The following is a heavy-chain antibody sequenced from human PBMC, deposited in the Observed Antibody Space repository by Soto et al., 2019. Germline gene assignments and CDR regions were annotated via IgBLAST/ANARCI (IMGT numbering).Heavy chain of an antibody. Sequence: GESLKISCAASGFTFSSYAMSWVRQAPGKGLEWVSAISGSGGSTYYADSVKGRFTISRDNSKNTLYLQMNSLRAEDTAVYYCAKDGPGIVVVPAAPRRYYGMDVWGQGTTVTVSS. CDR3: AKDGPGIVVVPAAPRRYYGMDV. CDR2: ISGSGGST. V-gene: IGHV3-23*01. D-gene: IGHD2-2*01. CDR1: GFTFSSYA. J-gene: IGHJ6*02.